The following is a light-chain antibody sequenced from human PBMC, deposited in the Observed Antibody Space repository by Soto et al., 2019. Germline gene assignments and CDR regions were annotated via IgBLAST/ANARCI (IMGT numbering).Light chain of an antibody. J-gene: IGKJ4*01. CDR3: QQSYSTPLP. Sequence: DSNRTQSARSRSAYNRDRVTITCRASQSISSYLNWYQQKPGKAPKLLIYAASSLQSGVPSRFSGSGSGTDFTLTISSLQAEDFATYYCQQSYSTPLPFGGGTK. CDR1: QSISSY. CDR2: AAS. V-gene: IGKV1-39*01.